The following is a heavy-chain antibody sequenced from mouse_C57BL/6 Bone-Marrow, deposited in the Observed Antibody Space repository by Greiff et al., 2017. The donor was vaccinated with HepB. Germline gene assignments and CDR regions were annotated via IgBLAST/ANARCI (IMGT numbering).Heavy chain of an antibody. J-gene: IGHJ3*01. Sequence: QVQLQQSGAELVKPGASVKLSCKASGYTFTSYWMHWVKQRPGQGLEWIGMIHPNSGSTNYNEKLKSKATLTVDKSSSTAYMQLSSLTSEDSAVYYCARDYGSSYVRFAYWGQGTLVTVSA. D-gene: IGHD1-1*01. CDR2: IHPNSGST. V-gene: IGHV1-64*01. CDR1: GYTFTSYW. CDR3: ARDYGSSYVRFAY.